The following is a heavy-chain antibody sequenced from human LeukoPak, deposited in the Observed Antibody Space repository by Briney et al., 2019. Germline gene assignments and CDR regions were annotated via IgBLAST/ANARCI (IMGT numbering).Heavy chain of an antibody. J-gene: IGHJ4*02. Sequence: PGGSLRLSCAASGFTFSSYAMHWVRQDPGKGLEWVVVISYDGSNKYYADSVKGRFTISRDNSKNTLYLQMNSLRAEDTAVYYCASSRRVSSSWCDYWGQGTLVTVSS. V-gene: IGHV3-30-3*01. D-gene: IGHD6-13*01. CDR3: ASSRRVSSSWCDY. CDR2: ISYDGSNK. CDR1: GFTFSSYA.